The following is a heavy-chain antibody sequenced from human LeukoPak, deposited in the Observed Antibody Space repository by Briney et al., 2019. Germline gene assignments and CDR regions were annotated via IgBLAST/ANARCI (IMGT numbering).Heavy chain of an antibody. CDR1: GGSISSSGYY. Sequence: SETLSLTCTVSGGSISSSGYYWGWIRQPPGKGLEWIASIYYSGSTYYNPSLKSRVTISVDTSKNQLSLKLSSLTAADTAVYYCARDSLYSNYNWFDPWGQGTLVTVSS. CDR2: IYYSGST. D-gene: IGHD4-11*01. J-gene: IGHJ5*02. CDR3: ARDSLYSNYNWFDP. V-gene: IGHV4-39*02.